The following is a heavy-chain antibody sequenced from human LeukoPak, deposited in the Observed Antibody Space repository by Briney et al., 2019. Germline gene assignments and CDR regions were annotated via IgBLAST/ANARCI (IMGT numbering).Heavy chain of an antibody. D-gene: IGHD3-10*02. V-gene: IGHV3-30*18. Sequence: GGSLRLSCATSGFTFSNYGMHWVRQAPGKGLQWVAIISYDGSNKYYADSVKGRFTISRDNAKNSLYLQMNSLRAEDTAVYYCAELGITMIGGVWGKGTTVTISS. CDR2: ISYDGSNK. CDR1: GFTFSNYG. J-gene: IGHJ6*04. CDR3: AELGITMIGGV.